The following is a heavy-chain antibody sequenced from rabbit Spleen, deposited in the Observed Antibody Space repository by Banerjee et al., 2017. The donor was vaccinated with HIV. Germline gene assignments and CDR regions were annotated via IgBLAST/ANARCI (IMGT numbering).Heavy chain of an antibody. CDR1: GFPFSEKAV. J-gene: IGHJ6*01. Sequence: QEQLVESGGGLVKPGASLTLTCKASGFPFSEKAVMCWVRQVPGKGLTWIACIFAGGTDSTYYASWAKGRFTISKTSSTTVTLQMTSLTAADTATYFCARGDGYAYGGYDLWGPGTLVTVS. CDR2: IFAGGTDST. V-gene: IGHV1S45*01. D-gene: IGHD6-1*01. CDR3: ARGDGYAYGGYDL.